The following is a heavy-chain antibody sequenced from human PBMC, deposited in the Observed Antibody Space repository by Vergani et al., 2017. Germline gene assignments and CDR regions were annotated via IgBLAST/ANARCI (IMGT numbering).Heavy chain of an antibody. CDR2: IYYSGST. CDR1: GGSISSYY. V-gene: IGHV4-59*01. J-gene: IGHJ4*02. Sequence: QVQLQESGPGLVKPSETLSLTCTVSGGSISSYYWSWIRQPPGKGLEWIGYIYYSGSTNYNPSLKSRVTISVDTTKNPFSLKLSSVTASDPAVYYCARSPPYSYDPLPLGYWGQGTLVTVPS. CDR3: ARSPPYSYDPLPLGY. D-gene: IGHD5-18*01.